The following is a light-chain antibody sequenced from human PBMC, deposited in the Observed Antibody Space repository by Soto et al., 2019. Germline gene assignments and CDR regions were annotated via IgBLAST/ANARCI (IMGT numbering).Light chain of an antibody. CDR3: QQYNNWPPTCT. V-gene: IGKV3-15*01. CDR2: GAS. Sequence: EIVMTQSPATLSVSPGERATLSCRARQSVSSNLAWYQQKPGQAPRLLIYGASTRATGIPARFSGSGSGTEFTLTISSLQSEDFAVYYCQQYNNWPPTCTFGQGTTVDIK. CDR1: QSVSSN. J-gene: IGKJ1*01.